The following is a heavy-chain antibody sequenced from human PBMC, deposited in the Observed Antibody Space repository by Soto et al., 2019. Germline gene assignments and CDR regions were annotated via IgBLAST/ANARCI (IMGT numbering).Heavy chain of an antibody. J-gene: IGHJ5*02. CDR1: GGSSSSYY. Sequence: SETLSLTCTVSGGSSSSYYWSWIRQPPGKGLEWIGYIYYSGSTNYNPSLKSRVTISVDTSKNQFSLKLSSVTAADTAVYYCARGAPLLRYFDWFPRNWFDPWGQGTLVTVSS. CDR2: IYYSGST. CDR3: ARGAPLLRYFDWFPRNWFDP. V-gene: IGHV4-59*01. D-gene: IGHD3-9*01.